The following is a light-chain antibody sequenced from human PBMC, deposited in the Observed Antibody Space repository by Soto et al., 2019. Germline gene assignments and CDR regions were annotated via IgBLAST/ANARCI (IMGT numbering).Light chain of an antibody. CDR3: SSYAGSDNFEV. Sequence: QSVLTQPPSASRSPGQSVTISCTGTRSDVGDYNYVSWYQQHPGKAPKLLIYEVTKRPSGVPDRFSGSKSANTASLTVSGLQAEDEADYYCSSYAGSDNFEVFGGGTQLTVL. V-gene: IGLV2-8*01. CDR2: EVT. CDR1: RSDVGDYNY. J-gene: IGLJ2*01.